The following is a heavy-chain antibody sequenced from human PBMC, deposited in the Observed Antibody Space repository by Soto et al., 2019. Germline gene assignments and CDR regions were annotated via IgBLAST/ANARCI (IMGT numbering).Heavy chain of an antibody. V-gene: IGHV5-51*01. CDR2: IYPDDSDT. D-gene: IGHD3-3*01. CDR3: ARRGSKQAIFGVADYYMDV. J-gene: IGHJ6*03. Sequence: GESLKISCKGPGYSFTSYWIGWVRQMPGKGLEWMGIIYPDDSDTRYSPSFQGQVTISADKSISTAYLQWSSLKASDTAMYYCARRGSKQAIFGVADYYMDVWGQGATVTVSS. CDR1: GYSFTSYW.